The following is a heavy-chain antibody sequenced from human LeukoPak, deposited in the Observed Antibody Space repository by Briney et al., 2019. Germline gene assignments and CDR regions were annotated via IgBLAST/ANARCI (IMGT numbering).Heavy chain of an antibody. CDR3: ARGAGGWHEAIDY. V-gene: IGHV3-33*01. Sequence: PGGSLRLSCAASGFIFSTYGMHWVRQAPGKGLEWVAVIWYDGSNQYYADSVKGRFTISRDNSKNTLYLQMNSLRAEDTAVYYCARGAGGWHEAIDYWGQGTLVTVSS. D-gene: IGHD6-19*01. CDR1: GFIFSTYG. J-gene: IGHJ4*02. CDR2: IWYDGSNQ.